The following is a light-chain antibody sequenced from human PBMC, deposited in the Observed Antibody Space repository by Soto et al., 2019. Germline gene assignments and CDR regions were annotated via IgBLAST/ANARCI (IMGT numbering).Light chain of an antibody. CDR3: SSYTSSSTQV. CDR2: DVS. V-gene: IGLV2-14*01. CDR1: SSDVGGYNY. Sequence: QSVLTQPASVSGSPGQSITISCTGTSSDVGGYNYVSWYQQHPGKAPKLMIYDVSNRPSGVSNRVSGSKSGNTASLTISGLQAEDEADYYCSSYTSSSTQVFGGGTKLPVL. J-gene: IGLJ2*01.